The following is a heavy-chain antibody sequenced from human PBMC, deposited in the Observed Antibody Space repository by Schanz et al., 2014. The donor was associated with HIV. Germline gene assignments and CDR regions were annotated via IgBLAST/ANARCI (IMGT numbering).Heavy chain of an antibody. V-gene: IGHV1-18*01. Sequence: QVQLVQSGAEVKRPGASVKVSCKASDYLFSRYGISWVRQAPGQGLEWMGWINTSTGNVDYSQNFQARVTMTTDTATTTASMELRSLRSDDAAVYFCARSNYDILRARAYYYYYGLDVWGQGTPVTVSS. D-gene: IGHD3-9*01. CDR1: DYLFSRYG. CDR2: INTSTGNV. CDR3: ARSNYDILRARAYYYYYGLDV. J-gene: IGHJ6*02.